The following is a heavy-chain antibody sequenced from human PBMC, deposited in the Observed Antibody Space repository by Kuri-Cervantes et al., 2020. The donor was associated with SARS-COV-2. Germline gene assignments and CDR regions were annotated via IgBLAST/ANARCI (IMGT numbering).Heavy chain of an antibody. J-gene: IGHJ6*02. CDR2: IKSKTDGGTT. D-gene: IGHD6-6*01. CDR3: ARGVAARGGRRDYGMDV. Sequence: GGSLRLSCAASGFTFSNAWMSWVRQAPGKGLEWVGRIKSKTDGGTTDYAAPVKGRFTISRDDSKNTLYLQMNSLRAEDTAVYYCARGVAARGGRRDYGMDVWGQGTTVTVSS. V-gene: IGHV3-15*01. CDR1: GFTFSNAW.